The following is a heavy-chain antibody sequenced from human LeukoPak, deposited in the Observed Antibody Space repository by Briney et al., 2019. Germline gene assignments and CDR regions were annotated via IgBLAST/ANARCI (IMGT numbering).Heavy chain of an antibody. CDR3: ARGTPRYYGDFSY. V-gene: IGHV3-48*04. J-gene: IGHJ4*02. Sequence: GGSLRLSCAASGFTFSSYSMMWVRQAPGKGLEWVSYISSSGSTIYYADSVKGRFTISRDNAKNSLYLQMNSLRAEDTAVYYCARGTPRYYGDFSYWGQGTLVTVSS. CDR2: ISSSGSTI. CDR1: GFTFSSYS. D-gene: IGHD4-17*01.